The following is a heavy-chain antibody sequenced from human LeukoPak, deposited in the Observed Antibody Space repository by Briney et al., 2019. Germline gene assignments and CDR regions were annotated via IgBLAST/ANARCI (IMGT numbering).Heavy chain of an antibody. Sequence: GGSLRLSCAASGFTFSSYSMNWVRQAPGKGLEWVSSISSSSSYIYYADSVKGRFTISRDNAKNSLYLQMNSLRAEDTAVYYCARSRGKEILRYQFPPLYYYYYGMDVWGQGTTVTVSS. D-gene: IGHD3-9*01. V-gene: IGHV3-21*01. CDR1: GFTFSSYS. CDR3: ARSRGKEILRYQFPPLYYYYYGMDV. J-gene: IGHJ6*02. CDR2: ISSSSSYI.